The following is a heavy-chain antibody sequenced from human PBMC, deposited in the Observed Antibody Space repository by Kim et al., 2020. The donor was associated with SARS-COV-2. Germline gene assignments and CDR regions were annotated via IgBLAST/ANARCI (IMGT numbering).Heavy chain of an antibody. CDR2: INAGNGYT. D-gene: IGHD3-22*01. Sequence: ASVKVSCKASGYTFYTYSMHWVRQAPGQRLEWMGWINAGNGYTDYSQKFQGRVTITRDTSAQTAYMELRSLRSEDTALYYCARDPRNNSGSYSFHYCGRRPLVTVSS. CDR1: GYTFYTYS. CDR3: ARDPRNNSGSYSFHY. V-gene: IGHV1-3*01. J-gene: IGHJ4*03.